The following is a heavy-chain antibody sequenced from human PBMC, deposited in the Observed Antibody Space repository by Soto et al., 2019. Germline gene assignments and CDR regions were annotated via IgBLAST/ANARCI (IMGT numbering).Heavy chain of an antibody. Sequence: ASETLSLTCTVSGGSISSYYWGWIRQPPGKGLEWIGYIYYSGSTNYNPSLKSRVTISVDTSKNQFSLKLSSVTAADTAVYYCARVNPRYYYYGMDVWGQGTTVTVSS. CDR2: IYYSGST. J-gene: IGHJ6*02. CDR1: GGSISSYY. CDR3: ARVNPRYYYYGMDV. V-gene: IGHV4-59*01.